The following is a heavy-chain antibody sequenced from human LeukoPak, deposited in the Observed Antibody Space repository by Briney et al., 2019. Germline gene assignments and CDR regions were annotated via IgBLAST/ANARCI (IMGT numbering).Heavy chain of an antibody. J-gene: IGHJ6*03. D-gene: IGHD2-15*01. V-gene: IGHV4-34*01. CDR1: GGSFSGYY. CDR2: IYHSGST. CDR3: ARVWGYCSGGSCYRSYYYYYYMDV. Sequence: SETLSLTCAVYGGSFSGYYWSWIRQPPGKGLEWIGSIYHSGSTYYNPSLKSRVTISVDTSKNQFSLKLSSVTAADTAVYYCARVWGYCSGGSCYRSYYYYYYMDVWGKGTTVTVSS.